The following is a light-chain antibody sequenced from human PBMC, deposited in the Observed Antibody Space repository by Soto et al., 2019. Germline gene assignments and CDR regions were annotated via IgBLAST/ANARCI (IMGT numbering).Light chain of an antibody. CDR3: QVWDDTSDSVV. J-gene: IGLJ2*01. CDR2: DDR. Sequence: SYELTQPPSVSVAPGQTASIACGGNNIGVKIVHWYQQKPGQAPLLVVYDDRDRPSGMPERFSGSNSGNTATLNISRVEAGDEADYYRQVWDDTSDSVVFGGGTKVTVL. CDR1: NIGVKI. V-gene: IGLV3-21*02.